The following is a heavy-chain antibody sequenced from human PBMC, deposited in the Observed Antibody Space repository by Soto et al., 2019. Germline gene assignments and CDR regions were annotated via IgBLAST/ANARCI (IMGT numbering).Heavy chain of an antibody. CDR3: ARHEAFDPFDY. Sequence: SETLSLTCAVSGDSISSGGYSWSWIRQPPGKGLEWIGYIYHTGSTYYNPSLKSRVTISVDTSKNQFSLKLSSVTAADTAVYYCARHEAFDPFDYWGQGTLVTVSS. CDR2: IYHTGST. CDR1: GDSISSGGYS. J-gene: IGHJ4*02. V-gene: IGHV4-30-2*01.